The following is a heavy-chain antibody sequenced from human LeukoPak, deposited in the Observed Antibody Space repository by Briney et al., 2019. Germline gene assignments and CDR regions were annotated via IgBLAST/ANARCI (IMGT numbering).Heavy chain of an antibody. CDR2: IYYSGST. Sequence: KASETLSLTCTVSGGSISSYCWSWIRQPPGKGLEWIGYIYYSGSTNYNPSLKSRVTISVDTSKNQFSLKLSSVTAADTAVYYCARHRTTGKYYYYYGMDVWGQGTTVTVSS. CDR1: GGSISSYC. D-gene: IGHD1-1*01. J-gene: IGHJ6*02. CDR3: ARHRTTGKYYYYYGMDV. V-gene: IGHV4-59*08.